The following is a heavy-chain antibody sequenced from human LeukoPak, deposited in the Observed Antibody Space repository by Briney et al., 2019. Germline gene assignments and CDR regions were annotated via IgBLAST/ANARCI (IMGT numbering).Heavy chain of an antibody. CDR1: GFAFSSYD. J-gene: IGHJ4*02. V-gene: IGHV3-13*01. Sequence: GGSLRLSFAASGFAFSSYDMHWVRQAIGQGLEWVSAIGSAGDTYYPGSVKGRFTISRENPKNSLYLQMNSLRAGDTAVYYCATTVAGTRWALGYWGQGTLVTVSS. D-gene: IGHD6-19*01. CDR2: IGSAGDT. CDR3: ATTVAGTRWALGY.